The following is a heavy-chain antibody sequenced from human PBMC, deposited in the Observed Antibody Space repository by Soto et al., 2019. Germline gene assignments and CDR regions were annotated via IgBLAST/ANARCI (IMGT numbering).Heavy chain of an antibody. D-gene: IGHD1-1*01. CDR1: GYTFTDHY. Sequence: QVQLVQSGAEVKEPGASVKVSCRTSGYTFTDHYINWVRQAPGQGPEYMGWIHPNSGDTKYTQRFQGRVTMTRDTSISAASMELRRLTSDDTAVYSCARDLSRQAWKWFDPWGQGTLVTVSS. CDR3: ARDLSRQAWKWFDP. CDR2: IHPNSGDT. V-gene: IGHV1-2*02. J-gene: IGHJ5*02.